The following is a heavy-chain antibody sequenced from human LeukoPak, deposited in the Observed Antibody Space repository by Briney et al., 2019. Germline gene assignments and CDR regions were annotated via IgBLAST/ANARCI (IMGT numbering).Heavy chain of an antibody. CDR3: AGNYYDSSGLAY. J-gene: IGHJ4*02. Sequence: GGSLRLSCAASGFTFSSYSMNWVRQAPGKGLEWVSAISGSGGSTYYADSVKGRFTISRDNSKNTLYLQMNSLRAEDTAVYYCAGNYYDSSGLAYWGQGTLVTVSS. CDR2: ISGSGGST. D-gene: IGHD3-22*01. CDR1: GFTFSSYS. V-gene: IGHV3-23*01.